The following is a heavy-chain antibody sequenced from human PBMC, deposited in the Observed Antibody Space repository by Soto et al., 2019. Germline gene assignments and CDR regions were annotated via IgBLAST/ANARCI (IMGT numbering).Heavy chain of an antibody. V-gene: IGHV4-59*01. D-gene: IGHD6-19*01. CDR2: IYYSGST. J-gene: IGHJ4*02. Sequence: PSETLSHTCTVSGGSISSYYWSWIRQPPGKGLEWIGYIYYSGSTNYNPSLKSRVSISVDTSKNRFSLKLSSVTAADTAVYYCARGAVAGTFAYWGQGTLVTVSS. CDR3: ARGAVAGTFAY. CDR1: GGSISSYY.